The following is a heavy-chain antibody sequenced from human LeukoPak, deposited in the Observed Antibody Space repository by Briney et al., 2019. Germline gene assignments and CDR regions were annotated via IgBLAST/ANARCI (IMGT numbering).Heavy chain of an antibody. J-gene: IGHJ4*02. CDR2: ISGSGGST. V-gene: IGHV3-23*01. D-gene: IGHD2-2*01. CDR1: GFTFSSYA. CDR3: AKGGLYCSSITCFYYFDY. Sequence: GGSLRLSCAASGFTFSSYAMSWVRQAPGKGLEWVSAISGSGGSTYYADSVKGRFTISRDNSKNTLYLQMNSLRAEDTALYYCAKGGLYCSSITCFYYFDYWGQGTLVTVSS.